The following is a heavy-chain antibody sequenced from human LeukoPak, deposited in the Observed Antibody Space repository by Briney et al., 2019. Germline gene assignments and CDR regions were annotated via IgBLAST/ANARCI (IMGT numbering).Heavy chain of an antibody. J-gene: IGHJ4*02. CDR1: GVSLSSFY. CDR2: IDTGGST. V-gene: IGHV4-4*07. CDR3: ARGQWQIDH. Sequence: PSETLSLTCTVSGVSLSSFYWTWIRQPAGRGLEWIGRIDTGGSTKYNPSLKSRVTMSADTSNNQFSLKLMSVTAADTAVYYCARGQWQIDHWGQGTLVTVSP. D-gene: IGHD6-19*01.